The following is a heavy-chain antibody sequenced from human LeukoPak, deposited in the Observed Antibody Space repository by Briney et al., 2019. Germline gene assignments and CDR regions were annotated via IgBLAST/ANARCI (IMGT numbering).Heavy chain of an antibody. CDR3: ATTPITIFGVAYFYMDV. CDR2: IYYSEST. J-gene: IGHJ6*03. D-gene: IGHD3-3*01. V-gene: IGHV4-59*01. CDR1: GGSISSYY. Sequence: SETLSLTCTVSGGSISSYYWSWIRQPPGKGLEWIGYIYYSESTNYNPSLKSRVTISVDTSKNQFSLKLSSVTAADTAVYYCATTPITIFGVAYFYMDVWGKGTTVTVSS.